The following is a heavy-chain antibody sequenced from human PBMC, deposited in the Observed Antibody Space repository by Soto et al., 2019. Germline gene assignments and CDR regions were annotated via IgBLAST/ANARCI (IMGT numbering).Heavy chain of an antibody. Sequence: EVQLLESGGGLVQPGGSLRLSCAASGFTFSSYAMSWVRQAPGKELEWVSAISGSGGSTYYADSVKGRFTISRDNSKNTLYLQMNSLRAEDTAVYYCAKDQYSGYDLPYYFDYWGQGTLVTVSS. J-gene: IGHJ4*02. D-gene: IGHD5-12*01. V-gene: IGHV3-23*01. CDR3: AKDQYSGYDLPYYFDY. CDR1: GFTFSSYA. CDR2: ISGSGGST.